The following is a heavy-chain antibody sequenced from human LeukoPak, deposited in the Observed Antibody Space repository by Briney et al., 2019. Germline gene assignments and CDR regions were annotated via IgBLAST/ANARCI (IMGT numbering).Heavy chain of an antibody. D-gene: IGHD1-7*01. CDR3: ARRKTRLHWFDP. CDR1: GGSFSGYY. V-gene: IGHV4-34*12. CDR2: IFYTGSV. Sequence: PSETLSLTCAVYGGSFSGYYWAWIRQAPGKGLEWIGTIFYTGSVHSNPSLHSRVSISVDTSNNQFSLRLNSVTASDTAIYYCARRKTRLHWFDPWGQGTLVTVSS. J-gene: IGHJ5*02.